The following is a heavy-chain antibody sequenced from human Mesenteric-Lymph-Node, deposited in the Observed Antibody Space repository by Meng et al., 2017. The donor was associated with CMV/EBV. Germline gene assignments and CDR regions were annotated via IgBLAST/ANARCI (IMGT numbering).Heavy chain of an antibody. CDR1: GGTFSSYA. Sequence: SVKVSCKASGGTFSSYAISWVRQAPGQGLEWMGGIIPIFGTANYAQKFQGRVTITTDESTSTAYMELSRLRSDDTAVYYCAGEHDSSGYLGYWGQGTLVTVSS. CDR2: IIPIFGTA. V-gene: IGHV1-69*05. D-gene: IGHD3-22*01. CDR3: AGEHDSSGYLGY. J-gene: IGHJ4*02.